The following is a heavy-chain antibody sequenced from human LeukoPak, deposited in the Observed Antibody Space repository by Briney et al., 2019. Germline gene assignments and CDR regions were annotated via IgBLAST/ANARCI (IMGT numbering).Heavy chain of an antibody. CDR1: GGTFSSYA. D-gene: IGHD2-2*01. J-gene: IGHJ4*02. CDR2: IIPILGIA. Sequence: ASVKVSCKASGGTFSSYAISWVRQAPGQGLEWMGRIIPILGIANYAQKLQGRVTMTTDTSTSTAYMELRSLRSDDTAVYYCAIVPAATEGDYWGQGTLVTVSS. V-gene: IGHV1-69*04. CDR3: AIVPAATEGDY.